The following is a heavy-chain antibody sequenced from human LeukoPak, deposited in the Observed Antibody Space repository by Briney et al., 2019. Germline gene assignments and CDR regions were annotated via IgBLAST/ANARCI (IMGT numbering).Heavy chain of an antibody. D-gene: IGHD2-2*01. J-gene: IGHJ4*02. CDR1: GFTFSSYS. Sequence: GGSLRLSCAASGFTFSSYSMNWVRQAPGKGLEWVSSISSSSSYIYYADSVKGRFTISRDNDKNSLYLQMSSLRAEDTAVYYCARVGVGMYHFDHWGQGTLVTVSS. CDR2: ISSSSSYI. CDR3: ARVGVGMYHFDH. V-gene: IGHV3-21*01.